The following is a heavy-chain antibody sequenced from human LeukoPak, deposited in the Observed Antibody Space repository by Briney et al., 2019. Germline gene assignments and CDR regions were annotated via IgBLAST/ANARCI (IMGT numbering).Heavy chain of an antibody. V-gene: IGHV3-23*01. CDR2: ISGSGGST. D-gene: IGHD1-26*01. CDR3: AKANREYSGSYGSRFWDY. Sequence: GGSLRLSCAASGFTFSSYAMSWVRQAPGKGLEWVSAISGSGGSTYYADSVKGRFTISRDNSKNTLYLQMNSLRAEDTAVYYCAKANREYSGSYGSRFWDYWGQGTLVTVSS. J-gene: IGHJ4*02. CDR1: GFTFSSYA.